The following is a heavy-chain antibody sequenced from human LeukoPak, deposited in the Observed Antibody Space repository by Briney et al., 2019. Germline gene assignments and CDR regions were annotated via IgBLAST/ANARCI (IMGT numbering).Heavy chain of an antibody. CDR2: ISGRTGTM. CDR1: GYSFTTHW. CDR3: ARDRSPYTTSAYYLDY. D-gene: IGHD3-22*01. V-gene: IGHV3-48*02. J-gene: IGHJ4*02. Sequence: GESLKISCQGSGYSFTTHWIGWVRQAPGKGLEWISYISGRTGTMYYADSVQGRFTISRDNAKNSLYLQLNSLRDEDTAVYYCARDRSPYTTSAYYLDYWGQGTLVTVSS.